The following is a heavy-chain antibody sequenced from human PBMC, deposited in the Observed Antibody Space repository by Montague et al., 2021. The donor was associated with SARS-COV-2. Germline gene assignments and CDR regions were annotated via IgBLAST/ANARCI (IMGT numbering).Heavy chain of an antibody. Sequence: SETLSLTCTVSGGSITVSRYDWGWLRQPPGLGLEWIGSVHYTGTTSYTASIKSRLTISVDTPENQFSLKMTSVTAADTAVYYCARHRANAGSFDNWGQGTMVTVSS. V-gene: IGHV4-39*01. CDR1: GGSITVSRYD. CDR2: VHYTGTT. CDR3: ARHRANAGSFDN. J-gene: IGHJ3*02. D-gene: IGHD1-1*01.